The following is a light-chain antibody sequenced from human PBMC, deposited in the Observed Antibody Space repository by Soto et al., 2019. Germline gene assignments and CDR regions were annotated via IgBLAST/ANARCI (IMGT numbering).Light chain of an antibody. V-gene: IGKV1-12*01. Sequence: DIQVTQSPSSVSASVGDRVTITCRASQDVSRWLAWYQQKPGKAPKLLIYDTSNLQSGVPLRFSGSGSGTDFILTISSLQPEDFATYFCQQANTFPITFGQGTRLEIK. CDR3: QQANTFPIT. CDR1: QDVSRW. CDR2: DTS. J-gene: IGKJ5*01.